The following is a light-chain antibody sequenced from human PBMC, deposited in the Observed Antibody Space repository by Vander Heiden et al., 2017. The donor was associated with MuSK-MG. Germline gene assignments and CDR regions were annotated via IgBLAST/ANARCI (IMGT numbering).Light chain of an antibody. Sequence: EIVLTQSPATLSLSPGERATLSCRASQSVSSYLAWYQQKPGQAPRILIYDASNRATGIPARFSGSGYRTDFTLTSSSLEPEDFAVYYCQQRSNWFTFGQGTRLEIK. V-gene: IGKV3-11*01. CDR3: QQRSNWFT. CDR1: QSVSSY. CDR2: DAS. J-gene: IGKJ5*01.